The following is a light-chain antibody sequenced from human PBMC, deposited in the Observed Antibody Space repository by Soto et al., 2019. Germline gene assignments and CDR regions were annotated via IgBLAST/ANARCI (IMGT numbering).Light chain of an antibody. J-gene: IGLJ2*01. V-gene: IGLV2-14*01. CDR3: SSYTSISTLVV. Sequence: QSALTQPASVSGSPGQSITISCTGTSSDVGGYNYVSWYQQHPGKAPKLMIYDVSNPPSGVSNRFSGSNSGNTASLTISGLQADDEADYYCSSYTSISTLVVCGGGTKLTVL. CDR1: SSDVGGYNY. CDR2: DVS.